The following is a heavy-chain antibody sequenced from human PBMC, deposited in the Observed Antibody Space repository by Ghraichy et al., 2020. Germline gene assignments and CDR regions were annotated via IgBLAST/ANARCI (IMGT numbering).Heavy chain of an antibody. J-gene: IGHJ4*02. CDR2: ISSNGGST. V-gene: IGHV3-64D*06. CDR1: GFTFSSYA. CDR3: VKARITMVRGVNDGLVY. D-gene: IGHD3-10*01. Sequence: GGSLRLSCSASGFTFSSYAMHWVRQAPGKGLEYVSAISSNGGSTYYADSVKGRFTISRDNSKNTLYLQMSSLRAEDTAVYYCVKARITMVRGVNDGLVYWGQGTLVTVSS.